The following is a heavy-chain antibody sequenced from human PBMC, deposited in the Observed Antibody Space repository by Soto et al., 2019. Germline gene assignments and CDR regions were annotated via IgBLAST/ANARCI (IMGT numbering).Heavy chain of an antibody. D-gene: IGHD4-17*01. J-gene: IGHJ4*02. CDR2: ISGSGGST. V-gene: IGHV3-23*01. CDR1: GFTFSNYG. Sequence: EVQLLESGGGLVQPGGSLRLSCAASGFTFSNYGMNWVRQAPGKGLEWVSGISGSGGSTYYADSVKGRFTISRDNSKSTLYLQMNSLRAEDTAVYYCAKADSVDYGEFDYWGQGTLVTVSS. CDR3: AKADSVDYGEFDY.